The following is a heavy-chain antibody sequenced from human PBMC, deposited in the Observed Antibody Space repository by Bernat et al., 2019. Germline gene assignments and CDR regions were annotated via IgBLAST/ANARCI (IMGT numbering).Heavy chain of an antibody. J-gene: IGHJ3*02. D-gene: IGHD3-3*01. CDR3: ARGCKSLGVTEAFDI. CDR2: IWYDGSNK. CDR1: GFTFSSYG. V-gene: IGHV3-33*01. Sequence: QVQLVESGGGVVQPGRSLRLSCAASGFTFSSYGMHWVRQAPGKGLEWVAAIWYDGSNKYYADSVKGRFTISRDNSKNTLYLQMNSLRAEDTAVYYFARGCKSLGVTEAFDIWGQGTMVTVSS.